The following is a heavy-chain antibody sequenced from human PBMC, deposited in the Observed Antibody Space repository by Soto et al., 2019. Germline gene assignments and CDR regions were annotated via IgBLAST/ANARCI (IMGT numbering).Heavy chain of an antibody. CDR1: GGSISSYY. CDR3: ARDGYYYDSSGYQRVYYFDY. Sequence: PSETLSLTCAVSGGSISSYYWSWIRQSPWKGLEWIGYIFYSGSTNYNPSLKSRVTISVDTPKNQFSLKLSSVTAADTAVYYCARDGYYYDSSGYQRVYYFDYWGQGTLVTVSS. V-gene: IGHV4-59*01. J-gene: IGHJ4*02. D-gene: IGHD3-22*01. CDR2: IFYSGST.